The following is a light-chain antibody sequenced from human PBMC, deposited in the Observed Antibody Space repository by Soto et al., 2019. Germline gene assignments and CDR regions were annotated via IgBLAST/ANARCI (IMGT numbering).Light chain of an antibody. J-gene: IGKJ1*01. CDR3: QQYGSSPGT. CDR1: QSVSSSY. CDR2: GAS. V-gene: IGKV3-20*01. Sequence: EIVLTQSPGTLSLSPGERATLSCRASQSVSSSYLAWYQQKPGQAPRLLIYGASSRATGIPDRFSGSGSGTDFNLTIRRLEPEDFAVYYCQQYGSSPGTFGQGTKV.